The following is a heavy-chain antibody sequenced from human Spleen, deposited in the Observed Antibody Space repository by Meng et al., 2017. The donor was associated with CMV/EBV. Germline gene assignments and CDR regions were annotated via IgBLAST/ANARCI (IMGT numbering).Heavy chain of an antibody. J-gene: IGHJ4*02. V-gene: IGHV4-4*02. CDR1: GGSISSSNW. Sequence: CAVSGGSISSSNWWSWVRRPPGKGLEWIGEIYHSGSTNYNPSLKSRVTISVDKSKNQFSLKLSSVTAADTAVYYCARVGYSSSSGFDYWGQGTLVTVSS. CDR3: ARVGYSSSSGFDY. CDR2: IYHSGST. D-gene: IGHD6-6*01.